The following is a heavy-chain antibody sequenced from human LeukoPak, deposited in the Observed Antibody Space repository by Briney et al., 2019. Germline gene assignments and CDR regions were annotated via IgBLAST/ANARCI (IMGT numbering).Heavy chain of an antibody. J-gene: IGHJ4*02. CDR1: GVSISSSTYY. D-gene: IGHD3-22*01. CDR2: IYYSGST. V-gene: IGHV4-39*01. CDR3: ASRNYYDSSGYYPKPFDY. Sequence: VKPSETLSLTCTVSGVSISSSTYYWGWIRQPPGKGLEWIGNIYYSGSTCYNPSLKSRVTISVDTSKNQFSLRLSSVTAADTAVYYCASRNYYDSSGYYPKPFDYWGQGTLVTVSS.